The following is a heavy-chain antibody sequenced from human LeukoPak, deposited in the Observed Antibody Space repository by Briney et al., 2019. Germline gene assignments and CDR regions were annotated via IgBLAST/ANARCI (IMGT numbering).Heavy chain of an antibody. CDR2: IDSSGGYM. V-gene: IGHV3-21*06. CDR3: LRGDRRDY. J-gene: IGHJ4*02. Sequence: GGSLRLSCAASGFTFNRYGMSWARQAPGKGLEWVSSIDSSGGYMFYADSVKGRFIISRDNAKDSLYLQMNSLRVEDTAVYYCLRGDRRDYWGQGTLVTVSS. CDR1: GFTFNRYG.